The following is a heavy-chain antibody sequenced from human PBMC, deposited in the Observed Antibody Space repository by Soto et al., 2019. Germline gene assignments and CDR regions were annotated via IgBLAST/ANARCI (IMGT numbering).Heavy chain of an antibody. CDR3: AGENIVGATTLDY. D-gene: IGHD1-26*01. Sequence: QVQLQESGPGLVKPSETLSLTCTVSGGSISSYYWSWIRQPPGKGLEWIGYIYYSGSTNYNPSLKSRVTISVDTSKNQFSLKLSSVTAADTAVYYCAGENIVGATTLDYWGQGTLVTVS. CDR1: GGSISSYY. CDR2: IYYSGST. J-gene: IGHJ4*02. V-gene: IGHV4-59*01.